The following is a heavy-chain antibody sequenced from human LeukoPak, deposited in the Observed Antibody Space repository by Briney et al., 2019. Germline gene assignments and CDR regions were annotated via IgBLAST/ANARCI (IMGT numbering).Heavy chain of an antibody. CDR1: GFTFSDYY. CDR3: ARDRDRRSSSGAFDI. D-gene: IGHD6-6*01. J-gene: IGHJ3*02. CDR2: ISSSGSTI. Sequence: GGSLRLSCAASGFTFSDYYMSWIRQAPGKGLGWVSYISSSGSTIYYADSVKGRFTISRDDAKNSLYLQMNSLRAEDTAVYYCARDRDRRSSSGAFDIWGQETMVTVSS. V-gene: IGHV3-11*04.